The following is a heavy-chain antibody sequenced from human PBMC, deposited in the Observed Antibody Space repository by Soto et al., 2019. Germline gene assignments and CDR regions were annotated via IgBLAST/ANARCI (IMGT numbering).Heavy chain of an antibody. CDR3: AKDRAVNWNVQSRGENWFDS. J-gene: IGHJ5*01. CDR1: GFTFSSYA. D-gene: IGHD1-1*01. CDR2: ISGSGGTT. Sequence: EVQLLESGGGLVQPGGSLRLSCAASGFTFSSYAMTWVRQAPGKGLEWVSTISGSGGTTYYPDSMKCRVTISRDNSKTTVHLQVNSLRVEETAVYYCAKDRAVNWNVQSRGENWFDSWGQGTLVTVSS. V-gene: IGHV3-23*01.